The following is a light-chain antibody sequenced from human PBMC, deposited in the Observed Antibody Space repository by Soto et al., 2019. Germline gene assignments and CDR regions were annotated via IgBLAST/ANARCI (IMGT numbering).Light chain of an antibody. Sequence: QSVLTQPPSVSAAPGQKVTISCSGSSSNIGNNYVSWYQQLPGTAPKLLIYDNNKRPSRIPDRFSGSKSGTSATLGITGLQTGDEADYYCGTWDSSLSVVVFGGGTQLTVL. CDR2: DNN. CDR3: GTWDSSLSVVV. V-gene: IGLV1-51*01. J-gene: IGLJ2*01. CDR1: SSNIGNNY.